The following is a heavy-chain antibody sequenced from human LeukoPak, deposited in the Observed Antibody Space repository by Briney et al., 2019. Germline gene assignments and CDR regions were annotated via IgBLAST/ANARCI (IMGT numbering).Heavy chain of an antibody. Sequence: ETLSLTCTVSGGSISSSSYYWGWIRQPPGKGLEWIGSIYYSGSTYYNPSLKSRVTISVDTSKNQFSLKLSSVTAADTAVYYCARRGYSGYDPSWFDPWGQGTLVTVSS. CDR1: GGSISSSSYY. CDR2: IYYSGST. CDR3: ARRGYSGYDPSWFDP. V-gene: IGHV4-39*01. D-gene: IGHD5-12*01. J-gene: IGHJ5*02.